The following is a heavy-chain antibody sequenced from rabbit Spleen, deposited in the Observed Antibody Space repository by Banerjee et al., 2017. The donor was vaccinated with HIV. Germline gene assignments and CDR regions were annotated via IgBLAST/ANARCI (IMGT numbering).Heavy chain of an antibody. CDR2: IYTGNSKT. V-gene: IGHV1S40*01. D-gene: IGHD3-1*01. CDR1: GFSFSSGYD. CDR3: ARDARRGDYIYGVLNL. J-gene: IGHJ4*01. Sequence: QQLVESGGGLVKPGASLTLTCKASGFSFSSGYDMCWVRQAPGKGLEWIACIYTGNSKTYYASWAKGRFTISKTSSTTVTLQMTSLTVADTATYFCARDARRGDYIYGVLNLWGQGTLVTVS.